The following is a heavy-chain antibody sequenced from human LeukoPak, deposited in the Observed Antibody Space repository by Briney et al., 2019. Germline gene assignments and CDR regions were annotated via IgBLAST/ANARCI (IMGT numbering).Heavy chain of an antibody. CDR1: GDSLSSSHTYY. Sequence: SETLSLTCTVSGDSLSSSHTYYWGWIRQPPGKGLEWIGSSYFRGSTYSSPSLRSRVIISVDTSKNQFSLKLNSVTAADTAVYYCGSSHSSSWYDWWGQGTLVTVTS. V-gene: IGHV4-39*07. CDR2: SYFRGST. D-gene: IGHD6-13*01. CDR3: GSSHSSSWYDW. J-gene: IGHJ4*02.